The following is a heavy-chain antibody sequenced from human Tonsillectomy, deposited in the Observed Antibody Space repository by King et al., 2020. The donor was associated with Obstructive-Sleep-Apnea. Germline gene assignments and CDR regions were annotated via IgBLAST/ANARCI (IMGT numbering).Heavy chain of an antibody. V-gene: IGHV4-34*01. D-gene: IGHD3-16*01. CDR1: GGSFSGYY. Sequence: VQLQQWGAGLLKPLETLSLTCAVYGGSFSGYYWSWIRQPPGKGLEWIGEINHSGSTNYNPSLKSRVTISVDTSKNQFSLKLTSVTAADTAVYYCASPPVRGGDYWGQGTLVTVSS. CDR3: ASPPVRGGDY. CDR2: INHSGST. J-gene: IGHJ4*02.